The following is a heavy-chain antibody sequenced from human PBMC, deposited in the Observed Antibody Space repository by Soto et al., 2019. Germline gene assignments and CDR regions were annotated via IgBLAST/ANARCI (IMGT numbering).Heavy chain of an antibody. CDR2: IYYSGST. CDR1: YGSIIGRGYY. V-gene: IGHV4-31*02. CDR3: ARGERWLKYMDV. J-gene: IGHJ6*02. Sequence: PSVTLCLTWTVSYGSIIGRGYYWSWIRQHPGKGLEWIGYIYYSGSTYYNPSLKSRVTISVDTSKNQFSLKLSSVTAADTAVYYCARGERWLKYMDVWGQGTTVTVSS. D-gene: IGHD5-12*01.